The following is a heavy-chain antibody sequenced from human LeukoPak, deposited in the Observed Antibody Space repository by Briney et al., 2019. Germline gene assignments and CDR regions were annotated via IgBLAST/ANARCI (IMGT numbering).Heavy chain of an antibody. V-gene: IGHV4-34*01. CDR3: ARGKTPDDLKDIVVVPAAIGDEP. Sequence: PSETLSLTCAVYGGSFSGYYWSWIRQPPGKGLEWIGEINHSGSTNYNPSLKSRVTISVDTSKNQFSLKLSSVTAADTAVYYCARGKTPDDLKDIVVVPAAIGDEPWGQGNLVTVSS. CDR2: INHSGST. J-gene: IGHJ5*02. D-gene: IGHD2-2*01. CDR1: GGSFSGYY.